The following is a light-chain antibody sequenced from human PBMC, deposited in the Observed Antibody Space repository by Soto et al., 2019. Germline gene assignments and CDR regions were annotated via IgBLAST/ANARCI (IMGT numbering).Light chain of an antibody. CDR2: KAS. J-gene: IGKJ4*01. CDR1: QDISSW. V-gene: IGKV1-12*01. Sequence: DIQMTQSPSSVSASVGDRVTITCRASQDISSWLAWYQQKPGKAPKLLIFKASTLQSGVPSRVSGSGSGTDFTLTIRSLQLEDFATYYCQQTHTFPPTFGGGTKVEIK. CDR3: QQTHTFPPT.